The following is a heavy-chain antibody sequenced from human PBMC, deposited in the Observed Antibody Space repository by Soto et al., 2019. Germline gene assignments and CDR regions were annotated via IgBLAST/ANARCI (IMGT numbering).Heavy chain of an antibody. J-gene: IGHJ5*02. CDR2: ISRNGDNT. V-gene: IGHV3-64D*06. CDR1: GFTFSSYA. Sequence: EVQLVESGGGLVQPGGSLRLSCSASGFTFSSYAMHWVRQAPGRGQEYVSAISRNGDNTYYADSVKGRFTISRDNSKNTLYFQVSSLRAEDTAVYYCVKEGYYFDSSGDYYGWFGLWCQGTVVTVSS. D-gene: IGHD3-22*01. CDR3: VKEGYYFDSSGDYYGWFGL.